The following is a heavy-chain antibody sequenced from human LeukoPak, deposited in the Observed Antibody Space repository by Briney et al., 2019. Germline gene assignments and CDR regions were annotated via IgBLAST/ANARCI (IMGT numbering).Heavy chain of an antibody. J-gene: IGHJ6*03. CDR1: GGTFSSYA. Sequence: ASVKVSCKASGGTFSSYAISWVQQAPGQGLEWMGGIIPIFGTANYAQKFQGRVTITTDESTSTAYMELSSLSSDDTAVDYYARDLSYYGSGSPYYLDLWGKGTSLSLL. D-gene: IGHD3-10*01. CDR2: IIPIFGTA. V-gene: IGHV1-69*05. CDR3: ARDLSYYGSGSPYYLDL.